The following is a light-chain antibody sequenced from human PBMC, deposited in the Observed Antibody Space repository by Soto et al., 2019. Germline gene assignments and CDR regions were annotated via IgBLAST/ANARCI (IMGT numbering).Light chain of an antibody. J-gene: IGKJ4*01. V-gene: IGKV3-11*01. Sequence: EIVWTQSPATQSSSPGERATLSCRASQSVSSYLAWYQQKPGQAPRLLIYDASNRSTGIPARFSGSGSGTDFTLTISSLEPEDFAVYYCQRRSNWPLTFGGGTKVEIK. CDR2: DAS. CDR3: QRRSNWPLT. CDR1: QSVSSY.